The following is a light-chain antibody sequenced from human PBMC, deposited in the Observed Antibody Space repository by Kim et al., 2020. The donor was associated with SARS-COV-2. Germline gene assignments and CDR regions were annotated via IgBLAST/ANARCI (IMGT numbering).Light chain of an antibody. CDR3: QSYDSSLSGSV. V-gene: IGLV1-40*01. CDR2: GNS. Sequence: RGVNSCPGRSSNSGAGYDVHWYQQLPGTAPKLLIYGNSNRPSGVPDRFSGSKSGTSASLAITGLQAEDEADYYCQSYDSSLSGSVFGGGTQLTVL. CDR1: SSNSGAGYD. J-gene: IGLJ3*02.